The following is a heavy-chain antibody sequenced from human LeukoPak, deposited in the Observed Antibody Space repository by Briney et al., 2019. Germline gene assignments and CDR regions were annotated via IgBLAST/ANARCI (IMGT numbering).Heavy chain of an antibody. CDR3: ARRMVRDIDY. Sequence: SETLSLTCAVYGGSFSGYYWSWIRQPPGKGLEWIGEINHRGSTNYNPSLKSRVTISVDTSKNQFSLKLSSVTAADTAVYYCARRMVRDIDYWGQGTLVTVSS. CDR1: GGSFSGYY. D-gene: IGHD3-10*01. V-gene: IGHV4-34*01. CDR2: INHRGST. J-gene: IGHJ4*02.